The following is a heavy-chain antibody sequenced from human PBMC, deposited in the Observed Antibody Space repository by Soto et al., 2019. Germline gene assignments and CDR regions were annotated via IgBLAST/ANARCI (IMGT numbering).Heavy chain of an antibody. CDR2: IYHSGST. CDR1: GGSISSSNW. D-gene: IGHD3-22*01. CDR3: ARNYYDSSGYYQRVFYYGMDV. J-gene: IGHJ6*02. V-gene: IGHV4-4*02. Sequence: QVQLQESGPGLVKPSGTLFLTCAVSGGSISSSNWWSWVRQPPGKGLEWIGEIYHSGSTNYNPSLKSRVTISVDKSKNQFSLKLSSVTAADTAVYYCARNYYDSSGYYQRVFYYGMDVWGQGTTVTVSS.